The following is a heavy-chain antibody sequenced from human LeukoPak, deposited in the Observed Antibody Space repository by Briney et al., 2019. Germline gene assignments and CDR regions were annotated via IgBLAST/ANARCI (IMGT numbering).Heavy chain of an antibody. D-gene: IGHD6-13*01. CDR2: ITGSGNII. J-gene: IGHJ4*02. Sequence: GGSLRLSCAASGFTFTSYTMNWVRQSPGKGLEWVSSITGSGNIINYADSVKGRFTISRDNSKNSLYLQLNSLTAEDTAFYYCANSYTNTWFYFDHWGQGTLVTVSS. CDR1: GFTFTSYT. V-gene: IGHV3-21*01. CDR3: ANSYTNTWFYFDH.